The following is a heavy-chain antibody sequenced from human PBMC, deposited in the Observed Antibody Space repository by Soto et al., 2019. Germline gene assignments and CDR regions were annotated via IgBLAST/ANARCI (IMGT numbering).Heavy chain of an antibody. Sequence: ASVKVSCKASGYTFTSFGITWVRQAPGQGLEWMGWISSHNGDTKHAQKPQGRVTMTTDTSTTTAYMELRSLRSDDTAVYYCARSPAIAVPAIPAYRGKGTLVTVSS. D-gene: IGHD6-19*01. CDR3: ARSPAIAVPAIPAY. CDR2: ISSHNGDT. V-gene: IGHV1-18*01. J-gene: IGHJ4*02. CDR1: GYTFTSFG.